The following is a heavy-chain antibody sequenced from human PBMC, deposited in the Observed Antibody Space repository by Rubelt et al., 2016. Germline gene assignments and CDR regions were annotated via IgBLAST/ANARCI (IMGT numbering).Heavy chain of an antibody. CDR1: GFTFSSYA. J-gene: IGHJ6*02. CDR2: ISSSGSAT. CDR3: TLSTGLYYYGMDV. V-gene: IGHV3-23*01. D-gene: IGHD1-14*01. Sequence: EVQLLESGGGLVQPGGSLRLSCAASGFTFSSYAMSWVRQAPGKGLEWVSVISSSGSATSYADSVKGRFTISRDNSKNTLYLQMNSLRAEDTAVDYCTLSTGLYYYGMDVWGQGTTVTVSS.